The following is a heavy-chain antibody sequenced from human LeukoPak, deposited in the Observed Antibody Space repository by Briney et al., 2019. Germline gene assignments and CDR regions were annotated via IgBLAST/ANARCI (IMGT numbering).Heavy chain of an antibody. CDR3: AKDSLSPYYYGSGLFDY. D-gene: IGHD3-10*01. CDR1: GFTFSSYW. CDR2: IKQDGSEK. V-gene: IGHV3-7*01. J-gene: IGHJ4*02. Sequence: GGSLRLSCAASGFTFSSYWMSWVRQAPGKGLEWVADIKQDGSEKYYVDSVKGRFTISRDNAKNSLYLQMNSLRAEDTAVYYCAKDSLSPYYYGSGLFDYWGQGTLVTVSS.